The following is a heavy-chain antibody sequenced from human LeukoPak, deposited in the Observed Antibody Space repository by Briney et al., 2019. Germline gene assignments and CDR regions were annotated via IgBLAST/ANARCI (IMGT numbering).Heavy chain of an antibody. CDR2: ISGSGGST. Sequence: QAGGSLRLSCAASGFTFSSYAMSWVRQAPGKGLEWVSAISGSGGSTYYADPVKGRFTISRDNSKNTLYLQMNSLGAEDTAVYYCAKGGRDDYVWGSYRPHAGYYFDYWGQGTLVTVSS. D-gene: IGHD3-16*02. CDR3: AKGGRDDYVWGSYRPHAGYYFDY. J-gene: IGHJ4*02. V-gene: IGHV3-23*01. CDR1: GFTFSSYA.